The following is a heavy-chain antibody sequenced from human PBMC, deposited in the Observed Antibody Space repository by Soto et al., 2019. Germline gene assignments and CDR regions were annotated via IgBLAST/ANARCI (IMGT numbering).Heavy chain of an antibody. V-gene: IGHV4-30-2*01. Sequence: SETLSLTCAVSGGSISSGGYSWSWIRQPPGKGLEWIGYIYHSGSTYYNPSLKSRVTISVDRSKNQFSLKLSSVTAADTAVYYCARAVRLRFLEWFDPWRQGTLVTVSS. J-gene: IGHJ5*02. CDR1: GGSISSGGYS. D-gene: IGHD3-3*01. CDR3: ARAVRLRFLEWFDP. CDR2: IYHSGST.